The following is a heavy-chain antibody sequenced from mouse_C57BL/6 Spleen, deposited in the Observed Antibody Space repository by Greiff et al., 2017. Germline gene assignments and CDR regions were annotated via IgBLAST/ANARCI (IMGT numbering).Heavy chain of an antibody. Sequence: DVQLVESGGGLVKPGGSLKLSCAASGFTFSSYAMSWVRQTPEKRLEWVATISDGGSYTYYPDNVKGRFTISRDNAKNHLYLQMSHLKSEDTAMYYCASFYSPFAYWGQGTLVTVSA. J-gene: IGHJ3*01. CDR3: ASFYSPFAY. D-gene: IGHD2-1*01. V-gene: IGHV5-4*01. CDR2: ISDGGSYT. CDR1: GFTFSSYA.